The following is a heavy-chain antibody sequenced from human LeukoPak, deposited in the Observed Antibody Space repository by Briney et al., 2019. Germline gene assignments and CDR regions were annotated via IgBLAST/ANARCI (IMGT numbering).Heavy chain of an antibody. D-gene: IGHD3-10*01. V-gene: IGHV3-66*02. Sequence: QPGGSLRLSCAASGFTVSSNYMSWVRQAPGKGLECVSVIYSGGSTYYADSVKGRFTISRDNSKNTLYLQMNSLRAEDTAVYYCARGLVRGVIDFLDYWGQRTLVTVSS. CDR2: IYSGGST. CDR3: ARGLVRGVIDFLDY. CDR1: GFTVSSNY. J-gene: IGHJ4*02.